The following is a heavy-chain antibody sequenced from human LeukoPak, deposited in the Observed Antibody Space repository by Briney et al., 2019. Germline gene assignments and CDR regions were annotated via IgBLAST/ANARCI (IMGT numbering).Heavy chain of an antibody. CDR1: GGSISSGGYS. V-gene: IGHV4-30-2*01. Sequence: PSETLSLTCAVSGGSISSGGYSWSWIRQPPGKGLEWIGYIFHSGSTYYNPSLKSRVTISVDRSKNQFSLKLSSVTAADTAVYYCARDKDWYFDLWGRGTLITVSS. J-gene: IGHJ2*01. CDR2: IFHSGST. CDR3: ARDKDWYFDL.